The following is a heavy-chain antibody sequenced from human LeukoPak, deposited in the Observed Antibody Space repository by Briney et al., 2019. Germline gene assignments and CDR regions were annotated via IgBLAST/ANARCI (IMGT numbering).Heavy chain of an antibody. V-gene: IGHV3-30-3*01. Sequence: PGGSLRLSCAASGFTFSSYAMHWVRQAPGKGLEWVAVISYDGSNKYYADSVKGRFTISRDNSKNTLYLQMNSLRAEDTAVYYCARGGSYHAFDIWGQGTMVTVSS. J-gene: IGHJ3*02. D-gene: IGHD1-26*01. CDR3: ARGGSYHAFDI. CDR1: GFTFSSYA. CDR2: ISYDGSNK.